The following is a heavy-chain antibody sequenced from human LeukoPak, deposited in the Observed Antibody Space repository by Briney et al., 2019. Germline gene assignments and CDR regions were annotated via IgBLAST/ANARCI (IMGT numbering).Heavy chain of an antibody. Sequence: GGSLRLSCTTSGFTFRAYWMGWVRQAPGKGLEWVAVISYDGSNKYYADSVKGRFTISRDNSKNTLYLQMNSLRAEDTAVYYCAKTLHYGHYGKFDYWGQGTLVTVSS. CDR3: AKTLHYGHYGKFDY. V-gene: IGHV3-30-3*02. D-gene: IGHD4-17*01. J-gene: IGHJ4*02. CDR1: GFTFRAYW. CDR2: ISYDGSNK.